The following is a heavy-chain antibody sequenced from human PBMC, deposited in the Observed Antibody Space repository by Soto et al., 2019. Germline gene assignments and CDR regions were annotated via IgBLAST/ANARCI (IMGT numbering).Heavy chain of an antibody. J-gene: IGHJ6*02. D-gene: IGHD2-2*02. V-gene: IGHV1-69*06. Sequence: SVKVSCKASGGTFSSYAISWVRQAPGQGLEWMGGIIPIFGTANYAQKFQGRVTITADKSTSTAYVELSSLRSEDTAVYYCAREDIVVVPAAIRPAYYYYGMDVWGQGTTVTVSS. CDR1: GGTFSSYA. CDR2: IIPIFGTA. CDR3: AREDIVVVPAAIRPAYYYYGMDV.